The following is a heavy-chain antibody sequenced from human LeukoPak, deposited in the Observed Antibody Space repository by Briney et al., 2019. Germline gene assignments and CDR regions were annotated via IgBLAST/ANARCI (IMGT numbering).Heavy chain of an antibody. Sequence: GGSLRLSCAASGFTFSSYGMHWVRQAPGKGLEWVAVISYDGSNKYYADSVKGRFTISRDNSKNTLYLQMNSLRAEDTAVYYCAKDLSAYYDSSGYTFDYWGQGTLVTVSS. J-gene: IGHJ4*02. CDR1: GFTFSSYG. CDR2: ISYDGSNK. D-gene: IGHD3-22*01. V-gene: IGHV3-30*18. CDR3: AKDLSAYYDSSGYTFDY.